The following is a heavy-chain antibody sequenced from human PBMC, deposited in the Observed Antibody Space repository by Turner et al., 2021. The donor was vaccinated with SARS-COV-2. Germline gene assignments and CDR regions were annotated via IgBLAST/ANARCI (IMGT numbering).Heavy chain of an antibody. V-gene: IGHV4-59*04. CDR3: ARLVRRAEYYFDY. Sequence: QVQLQESGPGLVKPSETLSLTCTVSGGSISSDFWSWIRQPPGKGLEWIGHIYYSGSNYYNPSLKSRVTISVDTSKNQFSLKLSSVTAADTAVYYCARLVRRAEYYFDYWGQGTLVTVSS. J-gene: IGHJ4*02. CDR2: IYYSGSN. D-gene: IGHD3-9*01. CDR1: GGSISSDF.